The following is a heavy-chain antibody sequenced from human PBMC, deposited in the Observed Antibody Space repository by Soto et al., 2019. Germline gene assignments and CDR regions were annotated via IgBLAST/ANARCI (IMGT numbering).Heavy chain of an antibody. J-gene: IGHJ6*02. V-gene: IGHV1-69*13. D-gene: IGHD1-7*01. CDR2: IIPIFGTA. CDR3: ARVAELRSYYYGMDV. Sequence: SVKVSCKASGGTFSSYAISWVRQAPGQGLEWMGGIIPIFGTANYAQKFQGRVTITADESTSTAYMELSSLRSEDTAVYYCARVAELRSYYYGMDVWGQGTTVTVSS. CDR1: GGTFSSYA.